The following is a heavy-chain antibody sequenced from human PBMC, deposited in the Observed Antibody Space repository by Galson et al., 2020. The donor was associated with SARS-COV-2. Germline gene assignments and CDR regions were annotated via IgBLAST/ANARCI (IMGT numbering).Heavy chain of an antibody. J-gene: IGHJ4*02. CDR1: GFTFSSYG. V-gene: IGHV3-33*01. D-gene: IGHD3-22*01. CDR3: AREDIVVVTD. Sequence: GESLKISCAAFGFTFSSYGMHWVRQAPGKGLEWVAVIWYDGSNKYYADSVKGRFTISRDNSKNTLYLQMKSLRAEDTAVYYCAREDIVVVTDWGQGTLVTVSS. CDR2: IWYDGSNK.